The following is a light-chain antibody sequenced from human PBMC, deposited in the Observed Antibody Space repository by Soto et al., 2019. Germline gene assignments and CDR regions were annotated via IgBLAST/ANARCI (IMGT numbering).Light chain of an antibody. CDR3: QQYGSSPTT. J-gene: IGKJ1*01. V-gene: IGKV3-20*01. CDR1: QSVSSSY. CDR2: GIS. Sequence: FTLSPGPLSLSPGERATLACRASQSVSSSYLAWYQQKPDQAPRLLIYGISTRATDVPARFSGSGSGTDFTLTISRLEPEDFAVYFCQQYGSSPTTFGQGTKVDI.